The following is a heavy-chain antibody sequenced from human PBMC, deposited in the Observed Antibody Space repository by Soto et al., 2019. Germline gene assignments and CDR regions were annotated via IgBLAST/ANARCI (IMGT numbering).Heavy chain of an antibody. V-gene: IGHV1-18*01. CDR2: ISTYNGIT. Sequence: QIQLVQSGAEVKKPGASVKVSCKTSGFTFKGYYIYWVRQAPGQGLELMGWISTYNGITQYTESLQDRVTMTIETSASTAHLELRSLTSEDTAVYFCVRGDTYYSESYFQYWGQGTLVIVSS. D-gene: IGHD2-21*01. CDR3: VRGDTYYSESYFQY. J-gene: IGHJ4*02. CDR1: GFTFKGYY.